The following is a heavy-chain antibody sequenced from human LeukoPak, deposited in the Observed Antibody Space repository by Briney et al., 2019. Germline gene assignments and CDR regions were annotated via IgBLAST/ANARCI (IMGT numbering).Heavy chain of an antibody. CDR2: ISSGSNYI. J-gene: IGHJ5*02. V-gene: IGHV3-21*01. CDR1: GFTFSSYI. D-gene: IGHD6-19*01. Sequence: PGGSLRLSCAASGFTFSSYIMNWVRQAPGKGLERVSSISSGSNYIYYADSVKGRFTISRDNAKNSLYLQMNSQRAEDTAVYYCVIQQRLIAVAGASWFDPWGQGTLVTVSS. CDR3: VIQQRLIAVAGASWFDP.